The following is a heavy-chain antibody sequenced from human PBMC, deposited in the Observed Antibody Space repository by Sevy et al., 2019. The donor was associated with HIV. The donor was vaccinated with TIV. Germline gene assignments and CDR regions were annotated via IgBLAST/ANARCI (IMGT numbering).Heavy chain of an antibody. CDR3: AKDSYFDNTLFDY. Sequence: QLGGSLRLSCAASEFTFSNYAMSWVRQAPGKGLEWVSGISGSGGSTYYADSVKGRFTISRDNSKNTLYLQMNSLRAEDTAVYYCAKDSYFDNTLFDYWGQGTLVTVSS. CDR2: ISGSGGST. V-gene: IGHV3-23*01. J-gene: IGHJ4*02. D-gene: IGHD3-22*01. CDR1: EFTFSNYA.